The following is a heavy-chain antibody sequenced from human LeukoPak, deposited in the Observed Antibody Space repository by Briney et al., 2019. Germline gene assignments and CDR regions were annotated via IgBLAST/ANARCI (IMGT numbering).Heavy chain of an antibody. J-gene: IGHJ4*02. V-gene: IGHV3-23*01. CDR2: ISGSGGST. D-gene: IGHD3-22*01. Sequence: GGSLRLSCAASGFTFSSYAMSWVRQAPGKGLEWVSAISGSGGSTYYADSVKGRFTISRDNPKNTLYLQMNSLRAEDTAVYYCAKTVMDYYDSSGRYYFEYWGQGTLVTVSS. CDR3: AKTVMDYYDSSGRYYFEY. CDR1: GFTFSSYA.